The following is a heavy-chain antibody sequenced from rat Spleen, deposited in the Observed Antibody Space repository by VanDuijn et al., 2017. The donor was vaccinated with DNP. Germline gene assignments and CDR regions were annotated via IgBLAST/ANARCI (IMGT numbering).Heavy chain of an antibody. V-gene: IGHV5-19*01. CDR1: GFTFSNYG. D-gene: IGHD1-2*01. J-gene: IGHJ2*01. CDR2: ISPSGGST. Sequence: EVQLVESGGGLVQPGRSLKLSCAASGFTFSNYGMHWIRQAPTKGLEWVASISPSGGSTYYRDSVKGRFTISRDNAKSTLYLQMDSLRSEDTATYYCARPHYYYSSYGDYWGQGVMVTVSS. CDR3: ARPHYYYSSYGDY.